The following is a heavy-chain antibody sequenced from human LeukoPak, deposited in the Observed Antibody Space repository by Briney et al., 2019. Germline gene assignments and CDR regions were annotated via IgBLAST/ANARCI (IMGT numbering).Heavy chain of an antibody. Sequence: GGSLRLSCAASGFTFSSYAMSWVRQSPGKGLEWVSAISGSGGSTYYAASVEGRFTISRDNSKNTLYLQMNSLRAEDTAVYYCAKLGYIAVAGEGYWGQGTLVTVSS. CDR3: AKLGYIAVAGEGY. J-gene: IGHJ4*02. CDR2: ISGSGGST. CDR1: GFTFSSYA. V-gene: IGHV3-23*01. D-gene: IGHD6-19*01.